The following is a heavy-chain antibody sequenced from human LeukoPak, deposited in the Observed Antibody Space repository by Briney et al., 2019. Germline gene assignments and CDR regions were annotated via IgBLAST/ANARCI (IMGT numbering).Heavy chain of an antibody. Sequence: GGSLRLSCAASGFTFSSYAMSWVRQAPGKGLEWVSAISGSGGSTYYADSVKGRFTISRDNSKNTLYLQMNSLRAEDTAVYYCAKGGDSYIAADNGHYFDYWGQGTLVTVSS. J-gene: IGHJ4*02. CDR1: GFTFSSYA. V-gene: IGHV3-23*01. CDR3: AKGGDSYIAADNGHYFDY. D-gene: IGHD5-24*01. CDR2: ISGSGGST.